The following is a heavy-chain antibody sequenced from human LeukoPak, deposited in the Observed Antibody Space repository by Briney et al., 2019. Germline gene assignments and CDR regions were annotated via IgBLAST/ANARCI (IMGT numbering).Heavy chain of an antibody. CDR2: MNPNTGNT. Sequence: ASVTVSCKASRDTFTSYLVIWVRQATGQGLEWMGGMNPNTGNTGYAQKFQGRVTMTWDTSISTAYMELRSLRSEDTAVYYCARATDASRPKYDYWGQGTLVSISS. V-gene: IGHV1-8*01. CDR3: ARATDASRPKYDY. D-gene: IGHD6-6*01. CDR1: RDTFTSYL. J-gene: IGHJ4*02.